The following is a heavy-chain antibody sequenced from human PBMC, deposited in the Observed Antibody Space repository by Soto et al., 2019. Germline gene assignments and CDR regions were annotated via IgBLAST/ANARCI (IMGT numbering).Heavy chain of an antibody. CDR3: ARSVDTAMGDYYYYGMDV. V-gene: IGHV1-46*01. D-gene: IGHD5-18*01. Sequence: GASVKVSCKASGYTFTSYYMHWVRQAPGQGLEWMGIINPSGGSTSYAQKFQGRVTMTRDTSTSTVYMELSSLRSEDTAVYYCARSVDTAMGDYYYYGMDVWGQGPTVTVS. CDR1: GYTFTSYY. J-gene: IGHJ6*02. CDR2: INPSGGST.